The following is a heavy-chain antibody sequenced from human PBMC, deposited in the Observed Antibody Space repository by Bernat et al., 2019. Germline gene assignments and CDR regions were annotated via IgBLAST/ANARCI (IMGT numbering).Heavy chain of an antibody. V-gene: IGHV4-30-4*01. J-gene: IGHJ6*02. CDR2: IYYSGTT. Sequence: QVQLQESGPGLVKPSQTLSLTCTVSGGSISSGDYYWSWIRQPPGKGLEWIGYIYYSGTTYYNPSLKSRLTISVDTSKNQFSLKLSSVPATDTAVYYCAVLDLGYCTSTSCYYYYGMDVWGQGTTVTVSS. CDR1: GGSISSGDYY. CDR3: AVLDLGYCTSTSCYYYYGMDV. D-gene: IGHD2-2*01.